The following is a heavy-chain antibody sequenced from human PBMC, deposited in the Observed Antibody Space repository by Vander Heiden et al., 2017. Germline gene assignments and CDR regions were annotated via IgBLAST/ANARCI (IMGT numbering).Heavy chain of an antibody. D-gene: IGHD6-13*01. Sequence: EVQLLESGGGLVQPGGSLRLSCAASGFPFSSYAMGWVRQAPGKGLEWGSAISGSGGSTYYADSVKGRFTISRDNSKNTLYLQMNSLRAEDTAVYYCAKSDSSSWVGWFDPWGQGTLVTVSS. J-gene: IGHJ5*02. V-gene: IGHV3-23*01. CDR3: AKSDSSSWVGWFDP. CDR2: ISGSGGST. CDR1: GFPFSSYA.